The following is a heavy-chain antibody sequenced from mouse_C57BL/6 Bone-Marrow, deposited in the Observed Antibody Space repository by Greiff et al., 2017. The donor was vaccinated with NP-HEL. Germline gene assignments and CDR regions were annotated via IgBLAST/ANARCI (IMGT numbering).Heavy chain of an antibody. D-gene: IGHD4-1*02. V-gene: IGHV5-9-1*02. CDR1: GFTFSSYA. CDR3: TRRQLGQGYFDY. CDR2: ISSGGDYI. Sequence: DVMLVESGEGLVKPGGSLKLSCAASGFTFSSYAMSWVRQTPEKRLEWVAYISSGGDYIYYADTVKGRFTISRDNARNTLYLQMSSLKSEDTAMYYCTRRQLGQGYFDYWGQGTTLTVSS. J-gene: IGHJ2*01.